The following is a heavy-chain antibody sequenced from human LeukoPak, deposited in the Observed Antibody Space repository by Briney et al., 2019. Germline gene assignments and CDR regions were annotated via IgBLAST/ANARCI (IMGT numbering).Heavy chain of an antibody. CDR2: LHASGST. CDR1: GGSISNYY. V-gene: IGHV4-4*07. J-gene: IGHJ3*02. D-gene: IGHD3-16*01. Sequence: SETLSLTCSVSGGSISNYYWNWIRQPAGEGLEWIGRLHASGSTRYNPSFGTRVTMSADTSKNQLSLKLTSVTAADTALYFCARDQSGSGGHNNDAFDIWGQGTMVTVYS. CDR3: ARDQSGSGGHNNDAFDI.